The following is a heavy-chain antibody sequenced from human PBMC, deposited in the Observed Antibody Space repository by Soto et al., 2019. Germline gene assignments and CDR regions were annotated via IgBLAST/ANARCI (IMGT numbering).Heavy chain of an antibody. CDR2: IYYSGST. J-gene: IGHJ5*02. CDR1: GGSISSSSYY. Sequence: QLQLQESGPGLVKPSETLSLTCTVSGGSISSSSYYWGWIRQPPGKGLEWIGSIYYSGSTYYNPSLKSRVTISVDTSKNQFSLKLSSVTAADTAVYYCARKGYYDFWSGAWGQGTLVTVSS. D-gene: IGHD3-3*01. CDR3: ARKGYYDFWSGA. V-gene: IGHV4-39*01.